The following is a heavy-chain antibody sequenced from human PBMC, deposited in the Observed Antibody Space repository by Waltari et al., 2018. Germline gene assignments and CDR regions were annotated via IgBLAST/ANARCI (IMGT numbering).Heavy chain of an antibody. CDR1: GFPLSNATMG. V-gene: IGHV2-26*01. J-gene: IGHJ3*02. CDR3: ARMRRGVVPAAIRGAFDI. D-gene: IGHD2-2*02. Sequence: QVTLKESGPVLVKPTETLTLTCTVSGFPLSNATMGVSCIRQPPGKALEWLAHIFSNDEKSYSTSLKSRLTISKYTSKSQVVLTMTNMDPVDTATYYCARMRRGVVPAAIRGAFDIWGQGTMVTVSS. CDR2: IFSNDEK.